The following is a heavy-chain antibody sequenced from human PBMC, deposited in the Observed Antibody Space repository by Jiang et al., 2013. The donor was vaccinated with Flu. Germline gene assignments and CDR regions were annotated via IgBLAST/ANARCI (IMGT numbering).Heavy chain of an antibody. D-gene: IGHD3-22*01. CDR2: INHSGST. CDR1: GGSFSGYY. CDR3: ARGHNSGSGYNY. J-gene: IGHJ4*02. V-gene: IGHV4-34*01. Sequence: LLKPSETLSLTCAVYGGSFSGYYWSWIRQPPGKGLEWIGEINHSGSTNYNPSLKSRVTISVDTSKNQFSLKLSSVTAADTAVYYCARGHNSGSGYNYWGQGTLVTVSS.